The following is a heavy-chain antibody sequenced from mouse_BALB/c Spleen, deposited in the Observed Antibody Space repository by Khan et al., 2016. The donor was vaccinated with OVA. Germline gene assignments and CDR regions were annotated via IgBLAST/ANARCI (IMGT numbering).Heavy chain of an antibody. CDR1: GFIFSSYG. CDR2: ISSGGTYT. CDR3: TRFITTATGDYYAMDY. D-gene: IGHD1-2*01. V-gene: IGHV5-6*01. J-gene: IGHJ4*01. Sequence: EVELVESGGDLVNPGGSLKLSCAASGFIFSSYGMSWVRQTPDKRLEWVATISSGGTYTYYPDSVKGRFTISRDNAKNTLSLQMSSLKSEDTAMYYCTRFITTATGDYYAMDYWGQGTSVTVPS.